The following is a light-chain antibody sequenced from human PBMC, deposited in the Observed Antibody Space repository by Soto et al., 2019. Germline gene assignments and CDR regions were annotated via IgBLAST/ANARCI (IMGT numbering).Light chain of an antibody. J-gene: IGLJ3*02. V-gene: IGLV1-44*01. Sequence: QSVLTQPPSASGTSGQRVTISCSGGSSNIGRDTVNWYQQLPGTAPKLLIYSTNQRPSGVPDRFSGSKSGTSASLAISGLQSADEADYYCATWDGSLNGWVFGGGTKLTVL. CDR2: STN. CDR1: SSNIGRDT. CDR3: ATWDGSLNGWV.